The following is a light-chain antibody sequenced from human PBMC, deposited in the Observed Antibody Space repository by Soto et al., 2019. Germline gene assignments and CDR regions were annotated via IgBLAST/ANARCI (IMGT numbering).Light chain of an antibody. CDR2: DAS. V-gene: IGKV1-33*01. J-gene: IGKJ4*01. CDR3: QQYDNLPLT. CDR1: QDISNY. Sequence: DIQMTQSPSSLSASVGDRVTITCQASQDISNYLNWYQQKPGKAPKLLIYDASTLETGVLSRFSGSGSGTGFTFTISSLQPEDIATYYCQQYDNLPLTFGGGTKVEIK.